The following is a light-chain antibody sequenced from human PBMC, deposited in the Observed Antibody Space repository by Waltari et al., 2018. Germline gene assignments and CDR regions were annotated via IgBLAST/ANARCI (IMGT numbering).Light chain of an antibody. CDR3: QTWGTGVQWV. V-gene: IGLV4-69*01. CDR2: VNSDGTH. Sequence: QPVLTQSPSASASLGASVKLTCTLSSEFSSHAVVWHQQHPEKGPRYLMKVNSDGTHTKGDGIPDRFSGSSSGAERYLTLSSLQSDDEADYYCQTWGTGVQWVFGGGSKVTVL. CDR1: SEFSSHA. J-gene: IGLJ3*02.